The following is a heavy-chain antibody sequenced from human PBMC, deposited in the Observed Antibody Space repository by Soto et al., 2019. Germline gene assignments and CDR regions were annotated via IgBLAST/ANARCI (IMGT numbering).Heavy chain of an antibody. CDR2: IYYSGST. J-gene: IGHJ4*02. Sequence: AETLSLTCTVSNGSLSSNYWSWIRQSPGKGLEWIGNIYYSGSTNYNPSLKSRVTMSVGTSKNQFTLKLSSVTAADTGVYFCARSFMVPVDFFDYWGQGTPVTVYS. CDR1: NGSLSSNY. CDR3: ARSFMVPVDFFDY. V-gene: IGHV4-59*01. D-gene: IGHD3-10*01.